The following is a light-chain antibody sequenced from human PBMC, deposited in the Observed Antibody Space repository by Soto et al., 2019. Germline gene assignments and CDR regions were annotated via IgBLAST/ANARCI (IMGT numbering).Light chain of an antibody. CDR2: GSY. CDR1: SSNIGAGYD. J-gene: IGLJ1*01. Sequence: VLTQPPSVSGAPGQRVTISCTGSSSNIGAGYDVHWFQQLPGTAPKLLIYGSYNRPSGVPDRFSGSKSGTSASLAITGLQAEDEADFYCQSYDSGLSSYVFGTGTKVTVL. CDR3: QSYDSGLSSYV. V-gene: IGLV1-40*01.